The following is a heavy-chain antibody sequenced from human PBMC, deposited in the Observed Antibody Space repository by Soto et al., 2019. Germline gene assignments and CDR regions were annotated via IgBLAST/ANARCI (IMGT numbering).Heavy chain of an antibody. CDR2: IYYSGST. CDR1: GGSSGSGDYY. CDR3: ARDTLSYYDFWSGRAGGWFDP. Sequence: KSAATLSLTCTVSGGSSGSGDYYWIWIRHPPGKGLEWIGYIYYSGSTYYNPSLKSRVTISVDTSKNQFSLKLSSVTAADTAVYYCARDTLSYYDFWSGRAGGWFDPWGQGTLVP. D-gene: IGHD3-3*01. V-gene: IGHV4-30-4*01. J-gene: IGHJ5*02.